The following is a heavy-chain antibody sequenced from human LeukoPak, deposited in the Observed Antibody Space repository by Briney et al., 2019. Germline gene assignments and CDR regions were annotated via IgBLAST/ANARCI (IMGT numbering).Heavy chain of an antibody. J-gene: IGHJ4*02. Sequence: ASVKVSCKASGYTFTDYYFHWVRQAPGQGLEWMGWIDPKSGGTNYAQKFQGRVTMTRDTSISTVYMELSSLRSDDMAAYFCARDRNGPLDYWGQGTLVTVSS. CDR1: GYTFTDYY. CDR2: IDPKSGGT. V-gene: IGHV1-2*02. CDR3: ARDRNGPLDY. D-gene: IGHD5-24*01.